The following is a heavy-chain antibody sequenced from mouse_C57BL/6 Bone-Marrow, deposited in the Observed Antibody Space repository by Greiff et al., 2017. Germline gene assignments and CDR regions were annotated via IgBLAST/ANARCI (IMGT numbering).Heavy chain of an antibody. J-gene: IGHJ3*01. V-gene: IGHV5-17*01. CDR2: ISSGSSTI. CDR1: GFTFSDYG. CDR3: ARRNYGSSWGFAY. D-gene: IGHD1-1*01. Sequence: EVKLVESGGGLVKPGGSLKLSCAASGFTFSDYGMHWVRQAPEKGLEWVAYISSGSSTIYYADTVKGRFTISRDNAKNTLFLQMTSLRSEDTAMYYCARRNYGSSWGFAYWGQGTLVTVSA.